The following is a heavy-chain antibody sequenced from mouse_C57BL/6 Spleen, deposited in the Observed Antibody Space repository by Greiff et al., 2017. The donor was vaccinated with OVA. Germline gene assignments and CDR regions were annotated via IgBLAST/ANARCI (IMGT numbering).Heavy chain of an antibody. D-gene: IGHD1-2*01. CDR1: GFSFNTYA. CDR3: VSSTAAMDY. Sequence: GGGLVQPTGSLKLSCAASGFSFNTYAMNWVRQAPGKGLEWVARIRSKSNNYATYYADSVKDRFTISRDDSESMLYLQMNNLKTEDTAMYYCVSSTAAMDYWGQGTSVTVSS. J-gene: IGHJ4*01. V-gene: IGHV10-1*01. CDR2: IRSKSNNYAT.